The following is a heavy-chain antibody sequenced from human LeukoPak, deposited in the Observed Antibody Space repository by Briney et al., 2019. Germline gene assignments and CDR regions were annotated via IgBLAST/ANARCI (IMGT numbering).Heavy chain of an antibody. Sequence: ASVKVSCKASGYTFTDYDINWVRQASGQGLEWMGWMNPNSGNTGYAQKFQGRVSMTEDTSMNTAYMELRSLRLEDTAVYYCTRVSSSGWSGPGYWGQGTLVTVSS. J-gene: IGHJ4*02. CDR1: GYTFTDYD. D-gene: IGHD6-19*01. CDR2: MNPNSGNT. CDR3: TRVSSSGWSGPGY. V-gene: IGHV1-8*01.